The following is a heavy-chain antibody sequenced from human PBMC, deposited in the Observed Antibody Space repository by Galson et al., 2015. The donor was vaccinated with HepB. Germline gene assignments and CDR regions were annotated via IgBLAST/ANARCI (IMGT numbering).Heavy chain of an antibody. V-gene: IGHV1-69*13. CDR1: GGTFSSYA. D-gene: IGHD2-2*01. J-gene: IGHJ6*03. CDR3: ATVSGSSTSSYYYYYMDV. Sequence: SVKVSCKASGGTFSSYAISWVRQAPGQGLEWMGGIVPIFGTANYAQKFQGRVTITADESTSTAYMELSSLRSEDTAVYYCATVSGSSTSSYYYYYMDVWGKGTTVTVSS. CDR2: IVPIFGTA.